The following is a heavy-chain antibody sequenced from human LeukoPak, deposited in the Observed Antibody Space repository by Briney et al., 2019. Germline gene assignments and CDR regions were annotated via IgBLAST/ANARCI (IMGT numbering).Heavy chain of an antibody. CDR3: ARDRYYYGSGSYPYMDV. CDR1: GGSISSYY. CDR2: IYYSGST. Sequence: KTSETLSLTCTVSGGSISSYYWSWIRQPPGKGLEWIGYIYYSGSTNYNPSLKSRVTISVDTSKNQFSLKLSSVTAVDTAVYYCARDRYYYGSGSYPYMDVWGKGTTVTISS. J-gene: IGHJ6*03. D-gene: IGHD3-10*01. V-gene: IGHV4-59*12.